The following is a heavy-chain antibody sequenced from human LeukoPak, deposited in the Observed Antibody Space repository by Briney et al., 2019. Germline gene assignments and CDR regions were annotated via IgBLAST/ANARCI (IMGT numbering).Heavy chain of an antibody. V-gene: IGHV5-10-1*01. CDR3: ATGAGSYIYYYYGMDV. CDR1: GYSFTSYW. D-gene: IGHD1-26*01. Sequence: GESLKISCKGSGYSFTSYWISWVRQMPGKGLEWMGRIDPSDSYTNYSPSLQGHVTISADKSISTAYLQWSSLKASDTAMYYCATGAGSYIYYYYGMDVWGKGTTVTVSS. J-gene: IGHJ6*04. CDR2: IDPSDSYT.